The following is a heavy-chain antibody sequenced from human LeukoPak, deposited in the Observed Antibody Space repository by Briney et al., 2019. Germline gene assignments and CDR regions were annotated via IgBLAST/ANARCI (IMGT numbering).Heavy chain of an antibody. D-gene: IGHD2-15*01. V-gene: IGHV3-48*03. CDR2: ISSSGSTI. CDR3: ARDQSTTYTPTALDS. CDR1: GFTFSSYE. Sequence: GGTLRLSCAASGFTFSSYEMNWVRKAPGQGLERVSFISSSGSTIYYADPVKGRFTISRDNAKNSLYLQMNSLRAEDTAVYYCARDQSTTYTPTALDSWGQGTLVSVSS. J-gene: IGHJ4*02.